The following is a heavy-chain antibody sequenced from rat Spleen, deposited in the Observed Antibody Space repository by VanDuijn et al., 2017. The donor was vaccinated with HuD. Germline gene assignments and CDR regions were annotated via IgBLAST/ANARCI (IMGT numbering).Heavy chain of an antibody. CDR1: GFEFNNYW. CDR3: VREERGVDY. Sequence: EVKLVESGGGLVQPGRSLKLSCAASGFEFNNYWMGWVRQAPGKGLEWIGEINKDSRTIKYSPSLKDKLTISRDNAQNTLYLQMSKLGSEDTAIYYCVREERGVDYWGQGVMVTVSS. CDR2: INKDSRTI. J-gene: IGHJ2*01. V-gene: IGHV4-2*01.